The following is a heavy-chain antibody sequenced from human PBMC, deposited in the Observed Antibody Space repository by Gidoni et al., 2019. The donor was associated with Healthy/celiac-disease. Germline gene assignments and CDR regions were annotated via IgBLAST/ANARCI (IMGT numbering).Heavy chain of an antibody. CDR2: INHSGST. V-gene: IGHV4-34*01. Sequence: QVQLQQWGAGLLKPSETLSLTCAVYGGSFSGYYWSWIRQPPGKGLEWIGEINHSGSTNYNPSLKSRVTISVDTSKNQFSLKLSSVTAADTAVYYCARGGTRHDYGDYGVDYWGQGTLVTVSS. CDR3: ARGGTRHDYGDYGVDY. D-gene: IGHD4-17*01. CDR1: GGSFSGYY. J-gene: IGHJ4*02.